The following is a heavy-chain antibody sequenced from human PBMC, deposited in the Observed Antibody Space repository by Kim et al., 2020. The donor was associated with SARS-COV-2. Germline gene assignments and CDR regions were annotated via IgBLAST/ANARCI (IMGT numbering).Heavy chain of an antibody. Sequence: YADSVKGRFTISRDNSKNTLYLQMNSLRAEDTAVYYCARDWGYSYGPPDYWGQGTLVTVSS. CDR3: ARDWGYSYGPPDY. V-gene: IGHV3-30*01. D-gene: IGHD5-18*01. J-gene: IGHJ4*02.